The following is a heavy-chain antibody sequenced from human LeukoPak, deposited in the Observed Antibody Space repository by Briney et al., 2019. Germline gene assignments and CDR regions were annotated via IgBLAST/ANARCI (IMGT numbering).Heavy chain of an antibody. D-gene: IGHD6-6*01. CDR1: GFPFSSYW. J-gene: IGHJ4*02. CDR3: ARMYRRSSSSNGVDS. Sequence: PGGSLRLSCAASGFPFSSYWMSWVRQAPGKGLDWVANIKEDGSEKYHVDSVKGRFTISRDNAKNSLYLQMNSLRAEDTAVYYCARMYRRSSSSNGVDSWGQGTLVTVSS. CDR2: IKEDGSEK. V-gene: IGHV3-7*01.